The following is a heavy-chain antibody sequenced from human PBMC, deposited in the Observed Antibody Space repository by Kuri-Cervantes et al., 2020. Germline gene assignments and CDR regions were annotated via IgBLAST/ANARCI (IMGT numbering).Heavy chain of an antibody. J-gene: IGHJ4*02. V-gene: IGHV1-46*01. Sequence: ASVKVSCKASGYTFTNYYIHWVRQAPGQGLEWMGIINPSGGSTSYAQKFQGRVTMTRDTSTSTVYMELSSLRSEDTAVYYCARARSGAIPGRGIMYFDYWGQGTPVTVSS. D-gene: IGHD3-10*01. CDR3: ARARSGAIPGRGIMYFDY. CDR2: INPSGGST. CDR1: GYTFTNYY.